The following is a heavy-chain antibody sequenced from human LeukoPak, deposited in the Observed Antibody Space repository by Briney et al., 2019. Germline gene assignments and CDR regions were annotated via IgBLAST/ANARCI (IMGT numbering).Heavy chain of an antibody. Sequence: GGSLRLSCAASGFTFSDYYMSWIRQAPGKGLEWVSYISTSSSYTNTYTNYADSVKGRFTISRDNAKKSLFLEMNSLRVEDTAVYYCASPLVESGGNIYFGLWGRGTLVTVSS. CDR2: ISTSSSYTNTYT. CDR3: ASPLVESGGNIYFGL. CDR1: GFTFSDYY. D-gene: IGHD4-23*01. V-gene: IGHV3-11*03. J-gene: IGHJ2*01.